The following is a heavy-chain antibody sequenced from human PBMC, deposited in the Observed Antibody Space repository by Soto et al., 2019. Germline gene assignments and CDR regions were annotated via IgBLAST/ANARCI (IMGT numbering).Heavy chain of an antibody. D-gene: IGHD3-10*01. Sequence: SETLSLTCIVSGDSMSRGGYSWTWIRQSPGKGLQWLGYISDSGSTNYNPSLQSRVTISLDTSKNQFSLRLTSVTAADTAVYYCARERFSRGSGSYYGMDVWGQGTTVTVSS. J-gene: IGHJ6*02. CDR3: ARERFSRGSGSYYGMDV. CDR2: ISDSGST. CDR1: GDSMSRGGYS. V-gene: IGHV4-61*08.